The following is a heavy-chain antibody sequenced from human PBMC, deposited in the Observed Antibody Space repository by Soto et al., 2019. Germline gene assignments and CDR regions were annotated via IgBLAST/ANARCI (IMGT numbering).Heavy chain of an antibody. CDR3: ARDRVVGGSGSFLYYYYYYGMDV. J-gene: IGHJ6*02. CDR2: IYYSGST. D-gene: IGHD3-10*01. CDR1: GGSISSYY. V-gene: IGHV4-59*01. Sequence: SETLSLTCTVSGGSISSYYWSWIRQPPGKGLEWIGYIYYSGSTNYNPSLKSRVTISVDTSKNQFSLKLSSVTAADTAVYYCARDRVVGGSGSFLYYYYYYGMDVWGQGTTVT.